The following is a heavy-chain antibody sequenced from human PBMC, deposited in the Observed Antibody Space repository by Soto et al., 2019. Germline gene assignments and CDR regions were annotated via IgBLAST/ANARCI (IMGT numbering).Heavy chain of an antibody. CDR1: GFTFSDYG. J-gene: IGHJ4*02. D-gene: IGHD1-20*01. V-gene: IGHV3-30*03. CDR2: ISYDGNKR. CDR3: TFGDNSFDY. Sequence: QVQLVESGGGVVQPARSLRVSCAASGFTFSDYGIYWVRQAPGKGLEWVALISYDGNKREYGDSVKGRFTISRDNSKNTLYLQMNSLRVEDTAVYYCTFGDNSFDYWGQGTLVTVSS.